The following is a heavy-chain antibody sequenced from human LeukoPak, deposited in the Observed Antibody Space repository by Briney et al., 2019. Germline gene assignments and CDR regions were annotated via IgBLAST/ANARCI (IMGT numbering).Heavy chain of an antibody. CDR3: ARPFSGSYDDY. D-gene: IGHD1-26*01. CDR1: GYTFTGYY. J-gene: IGHJ4*02. V-gene: IGHV1-2*06. Sequence: ASVKVSCKASGYTFTGYYMHWVRQAPGQGLEWMGRINPNRGGTNYAQKFQGRVTMTRDTSISTAYMELSRLRSDDTAVYYCARPFSGSYDDYWGQGTLVTVSS. CDR2: INPNRGGT.